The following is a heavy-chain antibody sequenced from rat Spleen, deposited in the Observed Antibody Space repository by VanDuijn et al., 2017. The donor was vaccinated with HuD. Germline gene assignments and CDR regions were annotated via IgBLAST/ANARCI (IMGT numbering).Heavy chain of an antibody. CDR2: ISHTGGNT. D-gene: IGHD1-9*01. V-gene: IGHV5-25*01. CDR3: ARHPTYYGFDGDYFAC. J-gene: IGHJ3*01. CDR1: GFTFSNYY. Sequence: EVQLVESGGGLVQPGRFIKLSCSASGFTFSNYYMAWVRLGPTEGLEWVASISHTGGNTYYRDSVKGRFTISRDNAKSTLYLQMDSLRSEDTATYYCARHPTYYGFDGDYFACWGQGTLVTVSS.